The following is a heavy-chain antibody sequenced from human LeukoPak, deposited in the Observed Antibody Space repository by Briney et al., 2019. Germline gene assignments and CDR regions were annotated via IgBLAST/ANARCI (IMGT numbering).Heavy chain of an antibody. CDR1: GGSFSGYY. J-gene: IGHJ5*02. D-gene: IGHD2-15*01. Sequence: SETLSLTCAVYGGSFSGYYWSWIHQPPGKGLEWIGEINHSGSTTYNASLKSRVTLSVDRSKNTFSLNLSSVTAADTAVYYCARVRGGSYDNRGWFDPWGQGALVTVSS. V-gene: IGHV4-34*01. CDR2: INHSGST. CDR3: ARVRGGSYDNRGWFDP.